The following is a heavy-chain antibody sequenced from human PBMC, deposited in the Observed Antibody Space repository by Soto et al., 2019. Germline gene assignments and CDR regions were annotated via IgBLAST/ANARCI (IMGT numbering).Heavy chain of an antibody. V-gene: IGHV1-18*01. J-gene: IGHJ4*02. CDR1: GYTFTSYG. CDR2: ISAYNGNT. CDR3: ARDGLNESLAAAGCFDY. Sequence: QVQLVQSGAEVKKPGASVKVSCKASGYTFTSYGIICGRQAPGQGLEWMGWISAYNGNTNYAQKLQGRVTMTTDTSTSTAYMELRSLRSDDTAVYYCARDGLNESLAAAGCFDYWGQGTLVTVSS. D-gene: IGHD6-13*01.